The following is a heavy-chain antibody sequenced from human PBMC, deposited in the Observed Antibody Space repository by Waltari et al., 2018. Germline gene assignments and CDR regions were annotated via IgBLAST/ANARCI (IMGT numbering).Heavy chain of an antibody. V-gene: IGHV4-61*02. CDR3: VREGRDSSAKDARFDP. CDR1: GGSITSGSYY. Sequence: QVQLQESGPGLVKPSQTLSLTCTVSGGSITSGSYYWSWIRQPAGKGLEWIGRIYTSGSTNYSPSLKSRVTISVDTSKNQFSLKLSSVTAADTAVYDCVREGRDSSAKDARFDPWGQGTLVTVSS. D-gene: IGHD6-25*01. J-gene: IGHJ5*02. CDR2: IYTSGST.